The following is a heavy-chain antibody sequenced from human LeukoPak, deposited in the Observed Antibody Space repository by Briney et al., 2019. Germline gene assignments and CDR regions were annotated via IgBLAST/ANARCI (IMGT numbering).Heavy chain of an antibody. D-gene: IGHD4-17*01. CDR1: GFTVSSNY. J-gene: IGHJ4*02. CDR2: IYSGGST. V-gene: IGHV3-53*01. CDR3: ARRSDYGDYGYYFDY. Sequence: GGSLRLSCAASGFTVSSNYMSWVRQAPGKGLEWVSVIYSGGSTYYADSVKGRFTISGDNSKNTLYLQMNSLRAEDTAVYYCARRSDYGDYGYYFDYWGQGTLVTVSS.